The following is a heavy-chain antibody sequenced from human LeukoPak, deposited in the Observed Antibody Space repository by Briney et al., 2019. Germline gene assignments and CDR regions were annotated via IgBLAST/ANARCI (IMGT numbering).Heavy chain of an antibody. J-gene: IGHJ4*02. CDR1: GYTFTSYG. Sequence: ASVKVSCKASGYTFTSYGISWVRQAPGQGLEWMGWISAYNGNTNYAQKLQGRVTMTTDTSTSTAYMELRGLRSDDTAVYYCARGRGHYSSGWYVDYWGQGTLVTVSS. V-gene: IGHV1-18*01. D-gene: IGHD6-19*01. CDR3: ARGRGHYSSGWYVDY. CDR2: ISAYNGNT.